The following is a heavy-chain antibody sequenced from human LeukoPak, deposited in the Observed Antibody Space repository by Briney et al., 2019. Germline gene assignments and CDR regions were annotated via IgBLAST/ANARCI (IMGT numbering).Heavy chain of an antibody. Sequence: SETLSLTCALYGGSFSGYYWSWIRQPPGKGLEWIGEINHSGSTNYSPSLKSRVTISLDTSKHQFSLKLSSVTAADTAVYYCARGSRLTGTFDIWGQGTMVTVSS. CDR3: ARGSRLTGTFDI. D-gene: IGHD3-9*01. CDR1: GGSFSGYY. J-gene: IGHJ3*02. V-gene: IGHV4-34*01. CDR2: INHSGST.